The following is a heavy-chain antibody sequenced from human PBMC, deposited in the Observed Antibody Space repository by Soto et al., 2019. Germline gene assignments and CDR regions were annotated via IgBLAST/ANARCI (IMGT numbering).Heavy chain of an antibody. CDR2: IYPGDSDT. Sequence: PGESLKISCKGSGYSFTSYWIGWVRQMPGKGLEWMGIIYPGDSDTRYSPSFQGQVTISVDKSISTAYLQWSSLKASDTAMYYCARQDCSSTSCYRFRPWFDPWGQGTLVTVSS. CDR1: GYSFTSYW. D-gene: IGHD2-2*01. CDR3: ARQDCSSTSCYRFRPWFDP. J-gene: IGHJ5*02. V-gene: IGHV5-51*01.